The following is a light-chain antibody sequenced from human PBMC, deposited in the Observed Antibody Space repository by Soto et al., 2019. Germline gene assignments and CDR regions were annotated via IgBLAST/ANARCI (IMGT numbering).Light chain of an antibody. J-gene: IGLJ2*01. CDR2: GNS. V-gene: IGLV1-40*01. CDR3: QSYDSSLSGYVV. Sequence: QSVLTQPPSVSGAPGQRVTISCTGSSSNIGAGYDVHWYQQLPGTAPKLLIYGNSNRPSGVPDRFSGYKSGTPASLAITGLQAEDEADYYCQSYDSSLSGYVVFGGGTKLTVL. CDR1: SSNIGAGYD.